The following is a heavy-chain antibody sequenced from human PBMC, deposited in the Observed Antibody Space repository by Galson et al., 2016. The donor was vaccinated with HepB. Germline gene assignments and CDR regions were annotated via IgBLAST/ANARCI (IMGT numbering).Heavy chain of an antibody. D-gene: IGHD3-10*01. CDR2: VYYTGTT. Sequence: SETLSLTCIVSGGSISIGNYYRNWIRQPPGKGLEWIGSVYYTGTTAYIPSLKSRVSISVDTSKNQFSLHLSSVTAADTALYFCARERSGTNRFDPWGQGILVTVSS. J-gene: IGHJ5*02. V-gene: IGHV4-39*02. CDR1: GGSISIGNYY. CDR3: ARERSGTNRFDP.